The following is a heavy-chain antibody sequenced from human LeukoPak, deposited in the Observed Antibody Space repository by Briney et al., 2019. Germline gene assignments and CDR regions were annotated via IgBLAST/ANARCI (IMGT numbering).Heavy chain of an antibody. CDR2: INGDGSST. Sequence: PGGSLRLSCAASGFTFSSHWMHWVRQAPGKGLVWVSRINGDGSSTSYADSVKGRFTISRDNAKNTLYLQMNSLRAEDTAVYYCARAGYSSSWYPYFDYWGQGTLVTVSS. D-gene: IGHD6-13*01. J-gene: IGHJ4*02. CDR3: ARAGYSSSWYPYFDY. V-gene: IGHV3-74*01. CDR1: GFTFSSHW.